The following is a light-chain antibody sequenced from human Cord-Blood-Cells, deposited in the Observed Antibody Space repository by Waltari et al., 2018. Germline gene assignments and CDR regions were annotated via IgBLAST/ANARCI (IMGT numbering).Light chain of an antibody. Sequence: QAVVTQEPSLTVSPGGPLTPPCAPSPGAVPSGHYPNWFQQKPGQAPRTLIYDTSNKHSWTPARFSGSLLGGKAALTPSGAQPEDEAEYYCLLSYSGAWVFGGGTKLTVL. CDR3: LLSYSGAWV. CDR2: DTS. CDR1: PGAVPSGHY. V-gene: IGLV7-46*01. J-gene: IGLJ3*02.